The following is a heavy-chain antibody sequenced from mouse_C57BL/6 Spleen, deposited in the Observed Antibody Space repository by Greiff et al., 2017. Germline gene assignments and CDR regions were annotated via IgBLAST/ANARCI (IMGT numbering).Heavy chain of an antibody. J-gene: IGHJ2*01. D-gene: IGHD1-1*01. CDR2: FYPGSGSI. CDR3: ARHEGDYGSSPYYFDY. CDR1: GYTFTAYT. Sequence: QVQLQQSGAELVKPGASVKLSCKASGYTFTAYTIHWVKQRPGQGLEWIGWFYPGSGSIKYNEKFKDKATLTADKSSSTVYMELSRLTSEDSAVYFCARHEGDYGSSPYYFDYWGQGTTLTVSS. V-gene: IGHV1-62-2*01.